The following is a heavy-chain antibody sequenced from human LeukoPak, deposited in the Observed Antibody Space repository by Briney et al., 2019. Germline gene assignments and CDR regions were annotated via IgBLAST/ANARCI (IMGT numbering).Heavy chain of an antibody. CDR3: ARDLGD. D-gene: IGHD3-16*01. J-gene: IGHJ4*02. Sequence: PSETLSLTCTVSDYSISSGYYWSWIRQPAGKGLEWIGRIYPSGTTNYNPSLKSRVTISLDTSKNQFSLKLSSVTAADTAVYYCARDLGDWGQGTLVTVSS. CDR1: DYSISSGYY. V-gene: IGHV4-61*02. CDR2: IYPSGTT.